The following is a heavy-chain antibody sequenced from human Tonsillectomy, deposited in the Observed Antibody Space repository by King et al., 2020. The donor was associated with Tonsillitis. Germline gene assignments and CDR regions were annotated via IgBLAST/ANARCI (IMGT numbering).Heavy chain of an antibody. V-gene: IGHV1-69*09. D-gene: IGHD6-19*01. Sequence: QLVQSGAEVKKPGSSVKVSCKASGGTFSSYAISWVRQAPGQGLEWMGRIIHILSITNYAQNFQGRVTITADKSTSTAYMELSRLRSEDTAVYYCARVIAVSGSEAFDIWGQGTMVTVSS. J-gene: IGHJ3*02. CDR1: GGTFSSYA. CDR2: IIHILSIT. CDR3: ARVIAVSGSEAFDI.